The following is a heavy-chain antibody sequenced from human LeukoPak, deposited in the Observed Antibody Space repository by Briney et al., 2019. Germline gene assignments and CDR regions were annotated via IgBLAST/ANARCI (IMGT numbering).Heavy chain of an antibody. CDR3: ASRRPGIAVAGSHDAFDI. D-gene: IGHD6-19*01. V-gene: IGHV4-39*01. Sequence: SETLSLTCTVSGGSISSSSYYWGWIRQPPGKGLEWIGSIYYSGSTYYNPSLKSRVTTSVDTSKNQFSLKLSSVTAADTAVYYCASRRPGIAVAGSHDAFDIWGQVTMVTVSS. CDR1: GGSISSSSYY. CDR2: IYYSGST. J-gene: IGHJ3*02.